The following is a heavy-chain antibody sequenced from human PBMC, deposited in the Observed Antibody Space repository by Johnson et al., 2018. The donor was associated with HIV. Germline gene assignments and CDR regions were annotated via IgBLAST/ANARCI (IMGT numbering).Heavy chain of an antibody. CDR3: AREYEAFDI. CDR1: GFTFSSYD. CDR2: ISSSGSTI. Sequence: MLLVESGGGVMQPGKSLRLSCAASGFTFSSYDMHWVRQATGKGLEWVSYISSSGSTIYYADSVKGRFTISRDNAKNSLYLQMNSLRAEDTAVYYCAREYEAFDIWGQGTMVTVSS. V-gene: IGHV3-48*04. J-gene: IGHJ3*02.